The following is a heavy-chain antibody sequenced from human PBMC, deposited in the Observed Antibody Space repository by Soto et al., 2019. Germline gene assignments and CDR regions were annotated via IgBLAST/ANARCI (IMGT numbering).Heavy chain of an antibody. CDR3: ARQLGGFGELALFVY. CDR2: IYYSGST. D-gene: IGHD3-10*01. J-gene: IGHJ4*02. Sequence: QLQLQESGPGLVKPSETLSLTCTVSGGSISSSSYYWGWIRQPPGKGLEWIGSIYYSGSTYYNPSLKSRFTISVDTSKNQFSLKLSSVTAADTAVYYCARQLGGFGELALFVYWGQGTLVTVSS. V-gene: IGHV4-39*01. CDR1: GGSISSSSYY.